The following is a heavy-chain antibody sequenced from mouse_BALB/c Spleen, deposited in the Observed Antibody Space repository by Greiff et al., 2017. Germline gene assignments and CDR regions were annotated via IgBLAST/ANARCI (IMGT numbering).Heavy chain of an antibody. CDR3: ARQHGNYFDY. Sequence: EVQLVESGGGLVKPGGSLKLSCAASGFTFSSYAMSWVRQTPEKRLEWVATISSGGSYTYYPDSVKGRFTISRDNAKNTLYLQMSSLRSEDTAMYYCARQHGNYFDYWGQGTTLTVSS. V-gene: IGHV5-9-3*01. J-gene: IGHJ2*01. CDR1: GFTFSSYA. D-gene: IGHD2-1*01. CDR2: ISSGGSYT.